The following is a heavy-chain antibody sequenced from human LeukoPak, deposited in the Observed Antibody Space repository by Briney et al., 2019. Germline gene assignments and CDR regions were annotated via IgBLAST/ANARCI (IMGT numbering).Heavy chain of an antibody. CDR1: GGSISSYY. D-gene: IGHD3-3*01. Sequence: SETLSLTCTVSGGSISSYYWSWIRQPPGKGLEWIGYIYYSGSTNYNPSLKSRVNVSVDTSKNQFSLKLSSVTAADTAVYYCARGGYDFWSGYSNYFDYWAREPWSPSPQ. CDR3: ARGGYDFWSGYSNYFDY. CDR2: IYYSGST. V-gene: IGHV4-59*12. J-gene: IGHJ4*02.